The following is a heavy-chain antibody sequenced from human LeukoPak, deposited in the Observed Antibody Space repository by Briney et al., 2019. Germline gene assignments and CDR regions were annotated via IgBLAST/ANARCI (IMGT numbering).Heavy chain of an antibody. CDR1: GFTFSSYE. CDR3: ARGTPYYDILTGYRGGFDY. CDR2: ISSSGSTI. Sequence: QPGGSLRLSCAASGFTFSSYEMSWVRQAPGKGLEGVSYISSSGSTIYYADSVKGRFTISRDNAKNSLYLQMNSLRAEDTAVYYCARGTPYYDILTGYRGGFDYWGQGTLVTVSS. D-gene: IGHD3-9*01. V-gene: IGHV3-48*03. J-gene: IGHJ4*02.